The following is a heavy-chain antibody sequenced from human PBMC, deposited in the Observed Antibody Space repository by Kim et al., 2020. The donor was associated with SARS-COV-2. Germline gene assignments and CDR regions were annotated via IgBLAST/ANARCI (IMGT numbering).Heavy chain of an antibody. J-gene: IGHJ3*02. CDR2: IIPIFGTA. Sequence: SVKVSCKASGGTFSSYAISWVRQAPGQGLEWMGGIIPIFGTANYAQKFQGRVTITADESTSTAYMELSSLRSEDTAVYYCANFRGSYRYNAFDIWGQGTMVTVSS. CDR3: ANFRGSYRYNAFDI. D-gene: IGHD3-16*02. CDR1: GGTFSSYA. V-gene: IGHV1-69*13.